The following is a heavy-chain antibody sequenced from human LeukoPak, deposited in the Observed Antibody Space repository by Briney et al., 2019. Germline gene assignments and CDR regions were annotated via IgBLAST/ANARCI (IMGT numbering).Heavy chain of an antibody. Sequence: SQTLSLTCAISGDSVSSNSAAWNWIRQSPSRGLEWLGRTYYRSKWYNDYAVSAKSRITINPDTSKNQFSLQLNSVTPEDTAVYYCAREAKVNGYSSSWYVYWGQGTLVTVSS. D-gene: IGHD6-13*01. J-gene: IGHJ4*02. CDR2: TYYRSKWYN. CDR3: AREAKVNGYSSSWYVY. V-gene: IGHV6-1*01. CDR1: GDSVSSNSAA.